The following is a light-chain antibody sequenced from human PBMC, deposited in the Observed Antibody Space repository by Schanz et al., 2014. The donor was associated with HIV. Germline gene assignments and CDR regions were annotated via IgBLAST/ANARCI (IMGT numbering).Light chain of an antibody. CDR3: QTWGTGIVV. CDR1: SGHRTYA. Sequence: QPVLTQSPSASASLGASVKLTCTLDSGHRTYAIAWHQQQPEKGPRYLMNLNSDGSHSKGDGIPDRFSGSSSGAERYLTISSLQSEDEADYYCQTWGTGIVVFGGGTQLTVL. J-gene: IGLJ2*01. V-gene: IGLV4-69*02. CDR2: LNSDGSH.